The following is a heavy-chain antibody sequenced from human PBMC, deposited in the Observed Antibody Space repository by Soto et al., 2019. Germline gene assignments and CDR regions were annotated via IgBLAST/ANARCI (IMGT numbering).Heavy chain of an antibody. CDR2: IDPSDSYT. CDR1: DEIFNTYW. J-gene: IGHJ1*01. Sequence: HGESLKISCQTSDEIFNTYWITWVRQMPGRGLEWVGRIDPSDSYTTYNPSLKGHVILSVDKSMNTAYVQWTSLRASDTAMYFCGRDFGSGHADVWGQGTLVTVSS. CDR3: GRDFGSGHADV. D-gene: IGHD1-26*01. V-gene: IGHV5-10-1*01.